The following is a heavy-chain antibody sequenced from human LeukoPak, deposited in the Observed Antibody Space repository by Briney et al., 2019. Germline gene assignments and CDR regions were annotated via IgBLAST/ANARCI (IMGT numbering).Heavy chain of an antibody. CDR1: GFTFSNYW. CDR3: ARDSGTATHRWIDP. CDR2: INIDGDTT. D-gene: IGHD2-15*01. J-gene: IGHJ5*02. V-gene: IGHV3-74*01. Sequence: GGSLRLSCAASGFTFSNYWVHWVRQAPGEGLVWVSRINIDGDTTNYANSVKGRFTISRDNAKSTIYLQMNSVRAEDTAVYYCARDSGTATHRWIDPWGQGTLVTVSS.